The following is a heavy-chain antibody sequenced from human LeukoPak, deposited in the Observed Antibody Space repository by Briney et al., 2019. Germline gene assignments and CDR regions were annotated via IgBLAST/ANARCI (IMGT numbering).Heavy chain of an antibody. V-gene: IGHV1-46*01. CDR3: ARYGYSYGQSPSQIGYYYYMDV. CDR2: INPSGGST. D-gene: IGHD5-18*01. J-gene: IGHJ6*03. Sequence: ASVKVSCKASGYTFTSYGISWVRQAPGQGLEWMGIINPSGGSTSYAQKFQGRVTMTRDMSTSTVYMELSSLRSEDTAVYYCARYGYSYGQSPSQIGYYYYMDVWGKGTTVTVSS. CDR1: GYTFTSYG.